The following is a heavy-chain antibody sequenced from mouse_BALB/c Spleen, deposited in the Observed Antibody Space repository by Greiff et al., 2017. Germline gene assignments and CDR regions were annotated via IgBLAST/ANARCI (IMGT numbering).Heavy chain of an antibody. V-gene: IGHV1-7*01. D-gene: IGHD4-1*01. CDR2: INPSTGYT. J-gene: IGHJ2*01. Sequence: VQLQQSGAELAKPGASVKMSCKASGYTFTIYWMHWIKQRPGQGLEWIGYINPSTGYTEYNQKFKDKATLTADKSSTTAYMQMSSLTSEDSAVYYCARWETPYYFDYWGQGTTLTVSS. CDR3: ARWETPYYFDY. CDR1: GYTFTIYW.